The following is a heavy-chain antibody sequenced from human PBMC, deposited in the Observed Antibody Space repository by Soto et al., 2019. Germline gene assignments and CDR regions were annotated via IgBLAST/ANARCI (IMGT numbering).Heavy chain of an antibody. J-gene: IGHJ4*02. CDR1: GFTLSGFD. Sequence: EAQLVESGGGLVQPGGSLKLSCSASGFTLSGFDIHWVRQASGEGLEWVGRIKTKVESYGTALAASVKGRFTLSRDDPKNTAYLVMNSLKTEDTAVYYCTRRYCSGGGCSSDFDYWGQGTLVTVSS. CDR2: IKTKVESYGT. CDR3: TRRYCSGGGCSSDFDY. V-gene: IGHV3-73*01. D-gene: IGHD2-15*01.